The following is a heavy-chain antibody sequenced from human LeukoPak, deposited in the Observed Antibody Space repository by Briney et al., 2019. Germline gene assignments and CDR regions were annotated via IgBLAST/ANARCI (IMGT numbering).Heavy chain of an antibody. CDR2: IYPGDSDT. D-gene: IGHD6-6*01. CDR1: GYSFTNYW. J-gene: IGHJ3*02. Sequence: GESLKISCKGSGYSFTNYWIGWVRQMAGKGLEWMGIIYPGDSDTRYSPSFQGQVTISADKSITNAYLQWSSLRASDTAMYYCAISTIAARALNAFDIWGQGTMVTVSS. CDR3: AISTIAARALNAFDI. V-gene: IGHV5-51*01.